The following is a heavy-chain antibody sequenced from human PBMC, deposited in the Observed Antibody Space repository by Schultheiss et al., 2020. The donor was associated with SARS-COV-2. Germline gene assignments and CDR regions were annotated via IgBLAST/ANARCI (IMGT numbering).Heavy chain of an antibody. Sequence: SETLSLTCTVSGGSISSVDYYWGWIRQPPGKGLEWIGEINHSGSTYYNPSLKSRVTISVDTSKNQFSLKLSSVTAADTAVYYCAKVWTGGVTYYYGMDVWGQGTTVTVSS. D-gene: IGHD2-21*02. CDR1: GGSISSVDYY. CDR2: INHSGST. V-gene: IGHV4-39*01. CDR3: AKVWTGGVTYYYGMDV. J-gene: IGHJ6*02.